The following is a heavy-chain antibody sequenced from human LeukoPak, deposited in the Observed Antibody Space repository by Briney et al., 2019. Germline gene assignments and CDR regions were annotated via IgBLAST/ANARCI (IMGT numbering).Heavy chain of an antibody. CDR2: IYYSGST. CDR1: GGSISSSYS. J-gene: IGHJ4*02. D-gene: IGHD3-10*01. Sequence: SETLSLTCTVSGGSISSSYSWGWIRQPPGKGLEWIGNIYYSGSTYYNPSLKSRVTISVDTSKNQFSLKLSSVTAADTAVYYCARTRYYYNSRSYGAPYYFDYWGQGTLVTVSS. CDR3: ARTRYYYNSRSYGAPYYFDY. V-gene: IGHV4-39*01.